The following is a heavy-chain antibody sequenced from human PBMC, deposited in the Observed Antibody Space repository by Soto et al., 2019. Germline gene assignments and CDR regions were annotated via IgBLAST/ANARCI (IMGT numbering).Heavy chain of an antibody. J-gene: IGHJ4*01. V-gene: IGHV3-23*01. D-gene: IGHD1-20*01. CDR3: AKDVVDRGISY. CDR2: ITFNGGST. CDR1: GFTFSDSA. Sequence: EVQVLESGGGLVQPGGSLRLSCAASGFTFSDSAMTWVRQTPGKGLEYVSSITFNGGSTYYADSVKGRFTISRDNSKNTLYLQMSSLRAEDTALYYCAKDVVDRGISYWGQGTLVTDSS.